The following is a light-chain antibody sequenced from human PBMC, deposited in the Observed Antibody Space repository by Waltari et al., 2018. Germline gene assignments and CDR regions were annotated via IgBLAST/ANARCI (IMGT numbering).Light chain of an antibody. CDR3: QYFDNLPMFT. CDR1: QDIGGY. J-gene: IGKJ2*01. CDR2: KTS. Sequence: DIQLTQSPSSLAASVGDRVTLTCRASQDIGGYLNWYQQQPGKAHKLLIYKTSILNTGVPSRFSGGSSRIDYTLTITNLQPEDIATYYCQYFDNLPMFTFGPGTKVEIK. V-gene: IGKV1-33*01.